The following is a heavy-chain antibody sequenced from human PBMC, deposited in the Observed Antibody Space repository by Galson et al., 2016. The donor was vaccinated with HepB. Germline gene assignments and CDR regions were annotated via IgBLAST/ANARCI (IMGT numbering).Heavy chain of an antibody. CDR1: GFTFSSYG. D-gene: IGHD6-19*01. J-gene: IGHJ5*01. CDR3: AKSPHSSGWGHDDS. CDR2: ISYDGSNK. V-gene: IGHV3-30*18. Sequence: SLRLSCAVSGFTFSSYGINWVRQAPGKGLEWVAVISYDGSNKYYADSVKGRFTISRDNAKNTLYLQMNSLRAEDTAMYYCAKSPHSSGWGHDDSWGQGTLVIVSS.